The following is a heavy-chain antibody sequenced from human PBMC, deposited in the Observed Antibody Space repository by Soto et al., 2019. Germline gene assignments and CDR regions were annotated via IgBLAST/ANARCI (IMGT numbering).Heavy chain of an antibody. CDR2: INPSGGST. CDR3: AREWPVTSDY. D-gene: IGHD4-17*01. J-gene: IGHJ4*02. CDR1: GYTFTNYY. V-gene: IGHV1-46*01. Sequence: QVQLVQSGAEVKKPGASVKVSCKASGYTFTNYYMHWVRQAPGQGLEWMGIINPSGGSTSYGQKFQGRVTMTRDTSTSTVYMELSSLRLEDTAVYYCAREWPVTSDYWGQGTLVTVSS.